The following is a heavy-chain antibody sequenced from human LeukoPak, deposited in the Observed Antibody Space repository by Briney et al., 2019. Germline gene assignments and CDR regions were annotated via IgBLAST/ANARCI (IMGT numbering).Heavy chain of an antibody. Sequence: SETLSLTCTVSGGSISSYSWSWIRQPPGKGLGWVGYIYYGGSTNYNPSPKSRVTISVDTSKNQFSLKLSSVTAADTAVYYCARGASGYCSSTRCLDFDYWGQRTLVTVSS. J-gene: IGHJ4*02. CDR1: GGSISSYS. D-gene: IGHD2-2*01. CDR2: IYYGGST. V-gene: IGHV4-59*01. CDR3: ARGASGYCSSTRCLDFDY.